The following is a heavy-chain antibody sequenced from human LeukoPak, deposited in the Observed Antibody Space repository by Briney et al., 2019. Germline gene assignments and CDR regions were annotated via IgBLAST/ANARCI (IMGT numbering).Heavy chain of an antibody. D-gene: IGHD6-13*01. CDR1: GGSISSYY. Sequence: SETLSLTCTVSGGSISSYYWSWIRQPPGKGLEWIGYTYYSGSTNYNPSLKSRVTISVETSKNQFSLKLSSVTAADTAVYYCARESSGDIAAAGTFGYWGQGTLVTVSS. V-gene: IGHV4-59*01. CDR2: TYYSGST. CDR3: ARESSGDIAAAGTFGY. J-gene: IGHJ4*02.